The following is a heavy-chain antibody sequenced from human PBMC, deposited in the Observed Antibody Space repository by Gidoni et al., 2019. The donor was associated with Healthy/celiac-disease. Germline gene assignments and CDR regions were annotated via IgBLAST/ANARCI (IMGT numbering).Heavy chain of an antibody. V-gene: IGHV1-69*01. D-gene: IGHD1-26*01. CDR2: IIPIFGTA. CDR1: GGTFGSSA. Sequence: QVQLVQSGAEVKKPGSAVKVSCKGSGGTFGSSAISWVRQAPGQGLEWMGGIIPIFGTANYSQKFQGRVTITADESTSTAYMGLSSLRSEDTAVYYCARGGRGQWELLSADYWGQGTLVTVSS. CDR3: ARGGRGQWELLSADY. J-gene: IGHJ4*02.